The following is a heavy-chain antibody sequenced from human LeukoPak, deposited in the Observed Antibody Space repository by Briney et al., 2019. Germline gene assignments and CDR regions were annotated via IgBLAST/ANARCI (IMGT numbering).Heavy chain of an antibody. V-gene: IGHV3-74*01. D-gene: IGHD6-19*01. CDR3: ARWGSSGWYPMDV. Sequence: GGSLRLSCAASGFTFSTYWMHWVRQAPGKGLVWVSCINSDGSSPSYADSVKGRFTISRDNAKSTVYLQMNSLRAEDTAVYYCARWGSSGWYPMDVWGQGTTVTVSS. J-gene: IGHJ6*02. CDR2: INSDGSSP. CDR1: GFTFSTYW.